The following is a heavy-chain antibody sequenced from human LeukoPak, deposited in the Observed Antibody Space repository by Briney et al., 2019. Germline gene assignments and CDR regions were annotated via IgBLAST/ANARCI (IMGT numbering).Heavy chain of an antibody. CDR2: IKSDGSST. V-gene: IGHV3-74*01. CDR3: AKDAQTASYYGMDV. CDR1: GFTFSNYW. D-gene: IGHD1-14*01. J-gene: IGHJ6*02. Sequence: GGSLRLSCAASGFTFSNYWMHWVRQAPGKGLLWVSRIKSDGSSTDYADSVKGRFTMSRDNSKNTLYLRMNSLRAEDTAVYYCAKDAQTASYYGMDVWGQGTTVTVSS.